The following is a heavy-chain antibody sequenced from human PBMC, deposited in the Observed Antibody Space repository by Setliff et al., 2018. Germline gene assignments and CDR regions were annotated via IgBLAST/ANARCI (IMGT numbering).Heavy chain of an antibody. CDR1: GSPFTLYL. V-gene: IGHV1-2*06. CDR3: TGDRVCGKLDAFDI. Sequence: ASVTDTCKVSGSPFTLYLLNWLRQAPGQGSEWMGRINANSGGTNYAQKFQGRVTMTRDTSISTAYMDLSRLRLDDTAVYYGTGDRVCGKLDAFDILGQGTMVTVSS. J-gene: IGHJ3*02. D-gene: IGHD1-26*01. CDR2: INANSGGT.